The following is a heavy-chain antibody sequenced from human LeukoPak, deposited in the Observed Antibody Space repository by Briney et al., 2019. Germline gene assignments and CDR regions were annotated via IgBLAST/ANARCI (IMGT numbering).Heavy chain of an antibody. V-gene: IGHV3-23*01. CDR3: AITSRVNSGYDSPFDY. Sequence: GGSLRLSCAASGFAFSTYAMSWFRQAPGKGREWVSDLRGSGTDTYYADSVRGRFTISRDNPKNTLYLQMNSLRAEDTAIYYCAITSRVNSGYDSPFDYWGPGNLVTVTS. J-gene: IGHJ4*02. CDR2: LRGSGTDT. CDR1: GFAFSTYA. D-gene: IGHD5-12*01.